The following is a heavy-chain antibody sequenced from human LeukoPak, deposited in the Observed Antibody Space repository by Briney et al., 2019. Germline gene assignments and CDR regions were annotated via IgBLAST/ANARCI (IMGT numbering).Heavy chain of an antibody. Sequence: SETLSLTCAVYGGSFSGYYWSWIRQPPGKGLEWIGEINHSGSTNYNPSLKSRVTISVDTSKNQFSLKLSSVTAADTAVYYCARGTVVVPATLFRNSNWFDPWGQGTLVTVS. J-gene: IGHJ5*02. V-gene: IGHV4-34*01. CDR3: ARGTVVVPATLFRNSNWFDP. CDR2: INHSGST. CDR1: GGSFSGYY. D-gene: IGHD2-2*01.